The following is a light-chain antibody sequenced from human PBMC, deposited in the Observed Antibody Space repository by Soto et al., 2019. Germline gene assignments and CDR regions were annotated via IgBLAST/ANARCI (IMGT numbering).Light chain of an antibody. CDR3: NSHRDINPYYV. J-gene: IGLJ1*01. Sequence: QSVLPQPASVSGSPGQSITISCTGTSNDVGGYNSVSWYQQYPGKAPKLLIFEVTNRPSGVSSRFSASKSGNTASLTISGLRAEDEADYYCNSHRDINPYYVFGPRSKATVL. CDR1: SNDVGGYNS. CDR2: EVT. V-gene: IGLV2-14*01.